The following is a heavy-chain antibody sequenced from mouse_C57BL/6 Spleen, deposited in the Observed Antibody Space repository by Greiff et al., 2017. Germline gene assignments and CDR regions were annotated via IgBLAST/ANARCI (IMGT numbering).Heavy chain of an antibody. CDR2: IYPGDGDT. Sequence: VQLQQSGPELVKPGASVKISCKASGYAFSSSWMNWVKQRPGKGLEWIGRIYPGDGDTNYNGKFKGKATLTADKSSSTAYMQLSSLTSEDSAVYFCARDYDLDYWGQGTTLTVSS. D-gene: IGHD2-4*01. V-gene: IGHV1-82*01. J-gene: IGHJ2*01. CDR1: GYAFSSSW. CDR3: ARDYDLDY.